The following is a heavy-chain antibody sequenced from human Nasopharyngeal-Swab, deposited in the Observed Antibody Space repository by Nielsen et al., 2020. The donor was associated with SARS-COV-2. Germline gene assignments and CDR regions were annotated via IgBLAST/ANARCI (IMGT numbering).Heavy chain of an antibody. CDR1: GFTFDDYN. V-gene: IGHV3-43*01. CDR2: ITWDGGNT. D-gene: IGHD1-26*01. J-gene: IGHJ6*03. CDR3: AKDLELGEYYYYFYYMDV. Sequence: GESLKISCAASGFTFDDYNIHWVRQRPGKAPEWVSTITWDGGNTHYADSVKGRFTISRDNSRNSLYLQMNSLRIEDTALYYCAKDLELGEYYYYFYYMDVWGKGTTVTVSS.